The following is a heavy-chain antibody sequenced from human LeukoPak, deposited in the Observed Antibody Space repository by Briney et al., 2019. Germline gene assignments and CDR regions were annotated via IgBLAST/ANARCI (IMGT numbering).Heavy chain of an antibody. CDR2: ITNSGGRT. V-gene: IGHV3-23*01. CDR1: VFTCSTYA. D-gene: IGHD6-13*01. J-gene: IGHJ3*02. CDR3: ARGSAAGGTIYTFDI. Sequence: GGSLRLSCAASVFTCSTYAMTWVRQAPGKGLEWGSIITNSGGRTYYADSVKGRFTVSRDNSKDTLNLQMTSLRVEDTAVYYCARGSAAGGTIYTFDIWGQGTMVTVSS.